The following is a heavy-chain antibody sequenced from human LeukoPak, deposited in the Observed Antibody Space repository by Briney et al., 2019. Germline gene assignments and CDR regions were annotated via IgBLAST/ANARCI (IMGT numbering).Heavy chain of an antibody. V-gene: IGHV3-7*01. CDR3: ARLAYSGGECFYSMDV. J-gene: IGHJ6*02. Sequence: GGSLRLSCAAYGFTFSTYWMTWDRQAPGRGPEWVANIKQDGSVKYYVDSLKGRFTISRDNVKNSLYLQMNSVGAEDTAVYYCARLAYSGGECFYSMDVWGQGTTVTVSS. CDR1: GFTFSTYW. CDR2: IKQDGSVK. D-gene: IGHD2-21*01.